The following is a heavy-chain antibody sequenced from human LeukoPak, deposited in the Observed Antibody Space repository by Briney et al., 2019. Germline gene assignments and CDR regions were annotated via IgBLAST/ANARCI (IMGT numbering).Heavy chain of an antibody. Sequence: GGSLRLSCAASGFTFSNYAVSWVRQTPGKGLEWVSAITAGGDDTFHADSVKGQLTISRDNSRNTLYLQMNSLRVEDTAVYYCAKGSASGRPYYFDYWGQGTLVTVSS. CDR2: ITAGGDDT. D-gene: IGHD3-16*01. CDR3: AKGSASGRPYYFDY. CDR1: GFTFSNYA. J-gene: IGHJ4*02. V-gene: IGHV3-23*01.